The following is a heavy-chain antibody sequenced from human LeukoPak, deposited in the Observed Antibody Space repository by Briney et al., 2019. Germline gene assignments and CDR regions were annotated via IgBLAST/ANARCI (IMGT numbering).Heavy chain of an antibody. D-gene: IGHD5-18*01. V-gene: IGHV4-31*03. CDR2: IYYSGST. J-gene: IGHJ4*02. Sequence: SETLSLTCTVSGGSISSGGYYWSWIRQHPGKGLEWIGYIYYSGSTYYNPSLKSRVTISVDTPKNQFSLKLSSVTAADTAVYYCARWGTAMASSDYWGQGTLVTVSS. CDR1: GGSISSGGYY. CDR3: ARWGTAMASSDY.